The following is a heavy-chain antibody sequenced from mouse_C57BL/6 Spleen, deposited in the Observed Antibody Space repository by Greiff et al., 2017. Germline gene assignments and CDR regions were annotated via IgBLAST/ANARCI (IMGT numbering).Heavy chain of an antibody. CDR3: ARSTTSHYYFDY. J-gene: IGHJ2*01. CDR2: IYPSDSET. V-gene: IGHV1-61*01. Sequence: QVQLQQPGAELVRPGSSVKLSCKASGYTFTSYWMDWVKQRPGQGLEWIGNIYPSDSETHYNQKFKDKATLTVDKSSSTAYMQLSSLTSEDSAVYYCARSTTSHYYFDYWGQGTTLTVSS. D-gene: IGHD1-2*01. CDR1: GYTFTSYW.